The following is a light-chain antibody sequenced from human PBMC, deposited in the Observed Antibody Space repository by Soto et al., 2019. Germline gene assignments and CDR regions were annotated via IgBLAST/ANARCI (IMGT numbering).Light chain of an antibody. CDR1: QGIRND. CDR2: DAS. Sequence: DIQMTQSPSSLFSSLGDRVTITCRASQGIRNDLGWYQQKPGKAPKRLIYDASILQGGVPSRFSGSGSGTEFTLTISSMKPDDFATDYCQQYNSLWTFGQGTKVDI. J-gene: IGKJ1*01. V-gene: IGKV1-17*01. CDR3: QQYNSLWT.